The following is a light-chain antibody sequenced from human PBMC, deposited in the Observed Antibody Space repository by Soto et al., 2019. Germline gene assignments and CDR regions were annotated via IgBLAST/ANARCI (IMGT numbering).Light chain of an antibody. J-gene: IGLJ1*01. V-gene: IGLV2-8*01. Sequence: QSVLTQPPSASGSPGQSVTISCTGPSSDVGRYNYISWYQQRPGKAPKLIIYEVSKRPSGVPDRLSGFKYGNTASLTVSGLQAEDEADYYCSSYAGNSRYVFGTGTKVTVL. CDR1: SSDVGRYNY. CDR2: EVS. CDR3: SSYAGNSRYV.